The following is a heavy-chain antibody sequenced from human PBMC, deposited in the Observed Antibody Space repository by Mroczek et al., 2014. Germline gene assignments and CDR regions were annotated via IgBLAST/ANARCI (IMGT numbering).Heavy chain of an antibody. J-gene: IGHJ6*03. CDR2: INHSGST. CDR1: GGSFSGYY. Sequence: QVQLQQWGAGLLKPSETLSLTCAVYGGSFSGYYWSWIRQPPGKGLEWIGEINHSGSTNYNPSLKSRVTISVDTSKNQFSLKLSSVTAADTAVYYCARGLRPIYDILTGSPRYYYYMDVWGKGTTVTVSS. CDR3: ARGLRPIYDILTGSPRYYYYMDV. D-gene: IGHD3-9*01. V-gene: IGHV4-34*01.